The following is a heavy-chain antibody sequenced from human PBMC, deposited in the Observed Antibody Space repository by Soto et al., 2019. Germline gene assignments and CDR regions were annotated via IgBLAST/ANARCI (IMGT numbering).Heavy chain of an antibody. CDR2: IYYTGTT. CDR3: ARLGGYYQAFDQ. V-gene: IGHV4-59*08. D-gene: IGHD2-21*02. Sequence: SETLSLTCAVSGVSMSSYYWGWFRQPPGKGLEWIGYIYYTGTTTYHPSLKSRVTISIDTSRNQFSLKLNSVTAADTAVYYCARLGGYYQAFDQWGQGSLVTVS. J-gene: IGHJ4*02. CDR1: GVSMSSYY.